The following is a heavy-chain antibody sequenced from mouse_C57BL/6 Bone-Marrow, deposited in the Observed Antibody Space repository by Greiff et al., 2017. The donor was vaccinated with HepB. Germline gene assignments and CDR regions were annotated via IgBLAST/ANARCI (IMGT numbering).Heavy chain of an antibody. CDR1: GYTFTSYW. CDR3: ASSYSNYPFDY. D-gene: IGHD2-5*01. Sequence: QVQLQQPGAELVMPGASVKLSCKASGYTFTSYWMHWVKQRPGQGLEWIGEIDPSDSYTNYNQKFKGKSTLTVDKSSSTAYMQLSSLTSEDSAVYYCASSYSNYPFDYWGQGTTLTVSS. J-gene: IGHJ2*01. V-gene: IGHV1-69*01. CDR2: IDPSDSYT.